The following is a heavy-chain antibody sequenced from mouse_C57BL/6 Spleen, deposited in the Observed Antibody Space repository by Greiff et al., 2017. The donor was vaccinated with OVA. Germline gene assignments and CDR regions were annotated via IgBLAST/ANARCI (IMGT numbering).Heavy chain of an antibody. D-gene: IGHD1-1*01. J-gene: IGHJ2*01. CDR3: ARSPITTVGATGY. Sequence: QVQLQQSGAELARPGASVKLSCKASGYTFTSYGISWVKQRTGQGLEWIGEIYPRSGNTYYNEKFKGKVTLTADKSSSTAYMELRSLTSEDSAVYFCARSPITTVGATGYWGQGTTLTVSS. V-gene: IGHV1-81*01. CDR2: IYPRSGNT. CDR1: GYTFTSYG.